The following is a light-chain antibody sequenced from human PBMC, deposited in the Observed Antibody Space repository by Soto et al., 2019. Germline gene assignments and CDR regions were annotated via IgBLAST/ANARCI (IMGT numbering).Light chain of an antibody. CDR2: AAT. J-gene: IGKJ1*01. V-gene: IGKV1-39*01. CDR3: QQSYSNPRT. CDR1: QSISSY. Sequence: DIQMTQSPSSLSASVGDRVTITCRASQSISSYLNWYQHKPGKAPNLLIYAATTLQSGVPSRFSGSGSGTDFTLTISSLQPEDFATYYCQQSYSNPRTFGQRTKVDI.